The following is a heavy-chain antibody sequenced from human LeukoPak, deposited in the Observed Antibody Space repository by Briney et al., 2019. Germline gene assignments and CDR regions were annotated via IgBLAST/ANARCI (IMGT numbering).Heavy chain of an antibody. J-gene: IGHJ4*02. Sequence: PGGSLRLSCAASGFTFSSYAMSWVRQAPGKEQEWVSAISGSGGSTYYADSVQGRFTISRDNSKNTLYLQVNSLRAEDTAVFFCAKDRGNYFRSGSYFDIGGQGTLVPVSS. CDR3: AKDRGNYFRSGSYFDI. V-gene: IGHV3-23*01. CDR1: GFTFSSYA. CDR2: ISGSGGST. D-gene: IGHD3-10*01.